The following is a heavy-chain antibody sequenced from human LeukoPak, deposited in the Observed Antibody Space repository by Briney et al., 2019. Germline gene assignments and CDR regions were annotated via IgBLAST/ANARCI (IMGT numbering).Heavy chain of an antibody. CDR1: GYTLTELS. CDR2: FDPEDGET. CDR3: ATRDGYNPLPFDY. V-gene: IGHV1-24*01. D-gene: IGHD5-24*01. Sequence: ASVKVSCKVSGYTLTELSMHWVRQAPGKGLGRMGGFDPEDGETIYAQKFQGRVTVTEDTSTDTAYMELSSLRSEDTAVYYCATRDGYNPLPFDYWGQGTLVTVSS. J-gene: IGHJ4*02.